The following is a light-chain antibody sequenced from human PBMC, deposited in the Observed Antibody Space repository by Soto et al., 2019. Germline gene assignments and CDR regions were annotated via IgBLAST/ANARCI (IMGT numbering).Light chain of an antibody. J-gene: IGKJ4*01. CDR3: LQDYSYPLT. Sequence: DIQMTQSPSTLSASVGDRVTITCRASQGINIFLAWFQQKPGKAPNLLISAASTLQSGVPSRFSGSGSETEFTLTITSLQPEDSATYYCLQDYSYPLTFGGGTKVDIK. V-gene: IGKV1-9*01. CDR2: AAS. CDR1: QGINIF.